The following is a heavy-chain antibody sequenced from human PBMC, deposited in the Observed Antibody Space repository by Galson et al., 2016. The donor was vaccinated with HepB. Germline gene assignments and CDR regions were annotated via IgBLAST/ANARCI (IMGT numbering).Heavy chain of an antibody. D-gene: IGHD2-2*01. CDR3: ARDTSTWDGLGTEYFHN. CDR1: GDSVFSNDAI. Sequence: CAISGDSVFSNDAIWNWIRQSPSRGLEWPGRTYYRSKWYNHYAVSVKSRITIDPDTSRNQISLQLNSVTPEDTAVYYCARDTSTWDGLGTEYFHNWGQGTMVTVSS. V-gene: IGHV6-1*01. J-gene: IGHJ3*01. CDR2: TYYRSKWYN.